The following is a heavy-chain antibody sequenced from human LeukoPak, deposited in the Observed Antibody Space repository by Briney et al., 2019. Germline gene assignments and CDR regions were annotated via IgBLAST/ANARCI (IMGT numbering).Heavy chain of an antibody. CDR2: ISWNSGSI. CDR1: GFTFDDYA. J-gene: IGHJ4*02. D-gene: IGHD5-18*01. Sequence: GGSLRLSCAASGFTFDDYAMHWVRQAPGKGLEWVSGISWNSGSIGYADSVKGRFTISRDNAKNSLYLQMNSLRAEDTALYYCAKSGYSYGYAATNFDYWGQGTLVTVSS. V-gene: IGHV3-9*01. CDR3: AKSGYSYGYAATNFDY.